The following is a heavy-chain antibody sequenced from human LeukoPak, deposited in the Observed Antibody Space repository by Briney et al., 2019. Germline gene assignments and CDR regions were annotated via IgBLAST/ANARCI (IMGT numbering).Heavy chain of an antibody. CDR3: AKGGCSSTTCYLANP. CDR2: ISYDGTIR. J-gene: IGHJ5*02. D-gene: IGHD2-2*01. V-gene: IGHV3-30*18. CDR1: GLTFSSYG. Sequence: PGGSLRLSCAASGLTFSSYGMHWVLQAPGKGLEWVAVISYDGTIRNYADSVKGRFTISRDNSKNTLYLQMNSLTAEDTALYYCAKGGCSSTTCYLANPWGQGTLVTVSS.